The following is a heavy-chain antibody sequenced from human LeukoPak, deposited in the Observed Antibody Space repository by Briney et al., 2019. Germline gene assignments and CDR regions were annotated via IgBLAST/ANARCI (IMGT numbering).Heavy chain of an antibody. V-gene: IGHV4-59*12. CDR2: IYYSGST. J-gene: IGHJ6*03. D-gene: IGHD6-6*01. CDR3: ARLQLGARLRPYYYMDV. Sequence: SETLSLTCTVSGGSISSYYWSWIRQPPGKGLEWIGYIYYSGSTNYNPSLKSRVTISVDTSKNQFSLKLSSVTAADTAVYYCARLQLGARLRPYYYMDVWGKGTTVTVSS. CDR1: GGSISSYY.